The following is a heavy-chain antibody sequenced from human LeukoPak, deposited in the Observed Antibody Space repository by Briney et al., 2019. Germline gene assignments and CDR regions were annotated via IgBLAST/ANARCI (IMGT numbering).Heavy chain of an antibody. D-gene: IGHD3-3*01. V-gene: IGHV1-2*02. CDR2: INPNSGCT. CDR3: ARGSITIFGVVIPSDY. J-gene: IGHJ4*02. Sequence: ASVKVSCKASSYTFTGYYMHWVRQAPGQGLEWMGWINPNSGCTNYAQKFQGRVTMTRDTSISTAYMELSRLRSDDTAVYYCARGSITIFGVVIPSDYWGQGTLVTVSS. CDR1: SYTFTGYY.